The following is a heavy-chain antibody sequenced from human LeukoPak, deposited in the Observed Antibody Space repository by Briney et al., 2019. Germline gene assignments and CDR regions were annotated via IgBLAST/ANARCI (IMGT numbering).Heavy chain of an antibody. J-gene: IGHJ3*02. D-gene: IGHD2-15*01. CDR2: IKQDGSEE. Sequence: PGGSLRLSCAASGFIFDDYVMNWVRQAPGKGLEWVANIKQDGSEEYYVDSVKGRFTISRDNAKNSLYLQMNSLRVEDTAVYYCARGGGIWGQGTMVTVSS. CDR1: GFIFDDYV. V-gene: IGHV3-7*01. CDR3: ARGGGI.